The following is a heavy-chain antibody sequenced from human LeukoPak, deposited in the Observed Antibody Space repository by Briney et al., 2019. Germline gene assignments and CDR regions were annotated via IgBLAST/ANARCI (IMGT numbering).Heavy chain of an antibody. J-gene: IGHJ4*02. CDR3: ATWRYFWSGSDRDY. CDR1: GFTFSSYA. Sequence: GGSLRLSCAASGFTFSSYAMHWVRQAPGKGLEWVAVISYDGSNKYYADSVEGRFTISRDNSKNTLYLQMNSLRAEDTAVYYCATWRYFWSGSDRDYWGQGTLVTVSS. CDR2: ISYDGSNK. D-gene: IGHD3-3*01. V-gene: IGHV3-30-3*01.